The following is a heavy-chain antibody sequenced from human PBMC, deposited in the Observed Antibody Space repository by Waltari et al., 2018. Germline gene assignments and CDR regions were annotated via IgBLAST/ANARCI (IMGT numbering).Heavy chain of an antibody. CDR3: AREIYGGNSRPFDF. D-gene: IGHD2-21*02. V-gene: IGHV4-59*01. Sequence: QVQLQESGPGLVKPSETLSPTCTVSGGSMNAYFWHWIRQPPGKGLEWIGYIYYRGSTDYDPSLKSRVTISVDTSKNQFSLRLTSVTSADTAFYYCAREIYGGNSRPFDFWGQGALVTVSS. J-gene: IGHJ4*02. CDR1: GGSMNAYF. CDR2: IYYRGST.